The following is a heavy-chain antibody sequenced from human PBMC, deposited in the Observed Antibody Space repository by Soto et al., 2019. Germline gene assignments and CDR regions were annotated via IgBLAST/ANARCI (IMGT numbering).Heavy chain of an antibody. CDR2: IHWNDDK. CDR1: GSSLSAYGVR. CDR3: AHTKDSSGFLTS. Sequence: SGPTLVNPTQTLTLTCSFSGSSLSAYGVRVIWFRQPPGETLEWLALIHWNDDKRYSPYLKSRLTITKDTSKNQVVLTLTNLDPLDTGTYFCAHTKDSSGFLTSWGQGILVTVSS. J-gene: IGHJ5*02. V-gene: IGHV2-5*01. D-gene: IGHD3-22*01.